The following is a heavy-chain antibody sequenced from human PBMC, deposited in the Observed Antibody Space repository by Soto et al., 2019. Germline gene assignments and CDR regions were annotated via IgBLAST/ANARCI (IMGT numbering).Heavy chain of an antibody. Sequence: EVQLVESGGGLVQPGRSLRLSCAASGFTFDDYAMHWVRHAPGKGLEWVSGISWNSGSIGYADSVKGRFTIYRDNAKNSLYLQMNSLRAEDTALYYCANDRGRVLSFYFDYWCQGTLVTVSS. V-gene: IGHV3-9*01. CDR3: ANDRGRVLSFYFDY. CDR2: ISWNSGSI. D-gene: IGHD6-19*01. J-gene: IGHJ4*02. CDR1: GFTFDDYA.